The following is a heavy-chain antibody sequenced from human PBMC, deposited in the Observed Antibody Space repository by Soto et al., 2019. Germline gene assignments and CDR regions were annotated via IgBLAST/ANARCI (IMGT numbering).Heavy chain of an antibody. J-gene: IGHJ4*02. CDR2: IIPIFGTA. V-gene: IGHV1-69*13. Sequence: ASVKVSCKASGGTFSSYAISWVRQAPGQGLEWMGGIIPIFGTANYAQKFQGRVTITADESTSTAYMELSSLRSEDTAVYYCASGCSSTSCRVIEEETHFDYWGQGTLVTVSS. CDR1: GGTFSSYA. CDR3: ASGCSSTSCRVIEEETHFDY. D-gene: IGHD2-2*01.